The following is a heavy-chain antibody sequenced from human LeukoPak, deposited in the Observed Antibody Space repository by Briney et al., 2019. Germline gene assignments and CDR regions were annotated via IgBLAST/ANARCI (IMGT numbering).Heavy chain of an antibody. D-gene: IGHD4-23*01. CDR1: GLTFNSYY. CDR3: AREFGGTFLFDY. Sequence: GGSLRLSCAASGLTFNSYYMHWVREAPGKGLVWVSRINSDGSSTNYADSVKGRFTVSRDNAKNTLYLQMTSLRVEDTAVYHCAREFGGTFLFDYWGQGTLVTVS. CDR2: INSDGSST. J-gene: IGHJ4*02. V-gene: IGHV3-74*01.